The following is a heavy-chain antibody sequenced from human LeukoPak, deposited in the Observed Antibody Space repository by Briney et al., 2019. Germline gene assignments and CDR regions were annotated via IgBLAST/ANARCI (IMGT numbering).Heavy chain of an antibody. J-gene: IGHJ4*02. V-gene: IGHV4-38-2*02. D-gene: IGHD1-26*01. CDR2: IYESGLT. CDR3: AKTAKTGGGSD. Sequence: SETLSLTCTVSGYSISSGYYWGWIRQPPGKGLQWIGIIYESGLTYYNPSLKSRVTISVDTSKNQFSLKLSSVTADDTAVYYCAKTAKTGGGSDWGQGTLVTVSS. CDR1: GYSISSGYY.